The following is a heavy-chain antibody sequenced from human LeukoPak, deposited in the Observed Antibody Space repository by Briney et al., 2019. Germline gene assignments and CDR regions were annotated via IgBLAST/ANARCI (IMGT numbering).Heavy chain of an antibody. D-gene: IGHD1-1*01. J-gene: IGHJ4*02. CDR3: SREWGNGNDLRPDS. Sequence: GGSLRLSCTSSGFTFREFAVSWFRQAPGKGLEWIGFIRSSIYGGTPKAAASVKGRFIFSRDDSKGVAYLRMNSLRTDDTAVYYCSREWGNGNDLRPDSWGQGTLVTVSS. V-gene: IGHV3-49*03. CDR2: IRSSIYGGTP. CDR1: GFTFREFA.